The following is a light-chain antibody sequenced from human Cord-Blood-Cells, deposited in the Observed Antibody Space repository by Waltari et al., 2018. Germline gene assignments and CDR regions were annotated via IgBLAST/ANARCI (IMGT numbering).Light chain of an antibody. V-gene: IGLV3-19*01. CDR2: GKN. CDR1: SLRSSY. Sequence: SSELTQDPAVSVALGQTVRITCQGDSLRSSYASWYQQKPGQAPVIVIYGKNNRPSGIPDRFSGSSSGNTASLTITGAQAEDEADYYCNSRDSSGNHVVFGGGTKLTVL. CDR3: NSRDSSGNHVV. J-gene: IGLJ2*01.